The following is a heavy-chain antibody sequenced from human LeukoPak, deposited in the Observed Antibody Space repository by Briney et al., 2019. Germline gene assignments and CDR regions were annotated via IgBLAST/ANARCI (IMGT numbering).Heavy chain of an antibody. CDR3: ARGPRGYSGYDKGDTAMVLPFDC. V-gene: IGHV1-46*01. Sequence: ASVKVSCKASGYTFTSYYMHWVRQAPGQGLEWKGIINPSGGSTSYAQKFQGRVTMTRDTSTSTVYMELSSLRSEDTAVYYCARGPRGYSGYDKGDTAMVLPFDCWGQGTLVTVSS. J-gene: IGHJ4*02. D-gene: IGHD5-12*01. CDR2: INPSGGST. CDR1: GYTFTSYY.